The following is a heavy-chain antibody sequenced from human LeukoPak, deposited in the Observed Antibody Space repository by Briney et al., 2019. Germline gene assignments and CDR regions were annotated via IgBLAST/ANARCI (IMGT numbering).Heavy chain of an antibody. CDR3: ARDFGYYDSTAGAFDI. CDR2: IWYDGSNA. V-gene: IGHV3-30*02. J-gene: IGHJ3*02. D-gene: IGHD3-22*01. CDR1: GFTFSTYG. Sequence: GGSLRLSCAASGFTFSTYGMHWVRQASGKGLEWVASIWYDGSNANYADSVKGRFTISRDNSKNTLYLQMNSLRAEDTAVYYCARDFGYYDSTAGAFDIWGQGTMVTVSS.